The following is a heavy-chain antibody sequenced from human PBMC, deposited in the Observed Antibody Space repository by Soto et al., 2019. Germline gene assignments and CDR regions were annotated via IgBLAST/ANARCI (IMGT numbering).Heavy chain of an antibody. CDR2: IYYSGST. CDR3: ARVKMGLLTTPYYYYGMDV. CDR1: EGSISSSSYY. V-gene: IGHV4-39*01. J-gene: IGHJ6*02. D-gene: IGHD3-9*01. Sequence: SETLSLTCTVSEGSISSSSYYWGWIRQPPGKGLEWIGSIYYSGSTYYNPSLKSRVTISVDTSKNQFSLKLSSVTAADTAVYYCARVKMGLLTTPYYYYGMDVWGQGTTVTVSS.